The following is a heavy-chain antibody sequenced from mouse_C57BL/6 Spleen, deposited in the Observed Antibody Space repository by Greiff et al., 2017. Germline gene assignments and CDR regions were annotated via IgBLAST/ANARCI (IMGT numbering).Heavy chain of an antibody. J-gene: IGHJ2*01. CDR2: IAPSDSYP. CDR1: GYTFTSYW. Sequence: QVQLQQPGAELVMPGASVKLSCKASGYTFTSYWMHWVKQRPGQGLEWLGEIAPSDSYPNYNQKVKGKSTLTVDKSASTADMQLSSLTSEDSAVYYCARGGSVDCWGQGTTLTVSS. V-gene: IGHV1-69*01. CDR3: ARGGSVDC.